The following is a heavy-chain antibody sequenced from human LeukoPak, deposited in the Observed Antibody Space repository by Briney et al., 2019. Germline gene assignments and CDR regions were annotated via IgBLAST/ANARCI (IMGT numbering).Heavy chain of an antibody. J-gene: IGHJ3*01. CDR2: ISGSGSTI. Sequence: GGSLRLSCAASGFIFRDYFMSWIRQAPGKGLEWVSYISGSGSTIFYADSVKGRFTISRDNAKSSLYLQMNSLRAEDTALYFCAIDAPSDYTVGSNWGQGTMVTVSS. V-gene: IGHV3-11*04. CDR3: AIDAPSDYTVGSN. D-gene: IGHD4-11*01. CDR1: GFIFRDYF.